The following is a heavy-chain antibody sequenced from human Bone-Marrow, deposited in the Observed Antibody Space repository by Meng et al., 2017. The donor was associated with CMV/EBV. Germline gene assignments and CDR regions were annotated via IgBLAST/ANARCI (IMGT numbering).Heavy chain of an antibody. J-gene: IGHJ4*02. CDR3: ARVGTGGYFDY. Sequence: GESLKIACAASGFTFSDFSMHWVRQAPGKGLECVSAINYSDDKRYYADSVKGRFSISRDISKNTLDLQMGSLRLDDMAVYYCARVGTGGYFDYWGQGTLVTVSS. D-gene: IGHD2-8*02. CDR1: GFTFSDFS. CDR2: INYSDDKR. V-gene: IGHV3-64*02.